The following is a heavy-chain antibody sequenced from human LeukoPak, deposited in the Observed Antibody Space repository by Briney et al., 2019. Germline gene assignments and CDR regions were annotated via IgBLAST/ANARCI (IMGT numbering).Heavy chain of an antibody. CDR3: ARENSSGWYVDLAFDY. V-gene: IGHV1-2*02. CDR1: GYTFTGYY. Sequence: ASVKVSCKASGYTFTGYYMHWVRQAPGQGLEWMGWINPNSGGTNCAQRFQGRVTMTRDTSISTAYMELSRLRSDDTAVYYCARENSSGWYVDLAFDYWGQGTLVTVSS. CDR2: INPNSGGT. J-gene: IGHJ4*02. D-gene: IGHD6-19*01.